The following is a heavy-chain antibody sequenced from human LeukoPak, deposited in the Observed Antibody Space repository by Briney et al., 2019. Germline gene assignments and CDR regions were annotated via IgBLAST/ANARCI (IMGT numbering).Heavy chain of an antibody. CDR2: ISGDGRGT. Sequence: GGSMRLSCAASGFIFTDYWMHWVRQGPGKELVWVARISGDGRGTTYADSVKGRFTISRDNAKNTLYLQMNSLRADDTAVYFCAKDYSPSGYYFDYWGQGTLVTVSS. CDR1: GFIFTDYW. J-gene: IGHJ4*02. D-gene: IGHD2-15*01. V-gene: IGHV3-74*01. CDR3: AKDYSPSGYYFDY.